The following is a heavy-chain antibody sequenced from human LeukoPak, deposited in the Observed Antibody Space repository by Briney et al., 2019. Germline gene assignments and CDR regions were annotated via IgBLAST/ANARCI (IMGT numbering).Heavy chain of an antibody. V-gene: IGHV4-59*08. CDR1: GGSISSYY. J-gene: IGHJ3*01. CDR3: ARQGSGGRSFDV. Sequence: SETLSLTCTVSGGSISSYYWSWIRQPPGKGLEWIAYIYNSGSTNYNPSLKSRVTISIDTSKNQVSLRLSSVTAADTAVYYCARQGSGGRSFDVWGQGTMATVSS. CDR2: IYNSGST. D-gene: IGHD1-26*01.